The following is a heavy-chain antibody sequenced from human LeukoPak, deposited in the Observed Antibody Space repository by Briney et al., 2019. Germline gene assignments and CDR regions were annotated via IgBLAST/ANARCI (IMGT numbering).Heavy chain of an antibody. V-gene: IGHV4-59*01. CDR1: GGSISSYY. J-gene: IGHJ4*02. Sequence: SETLSLTCTVSGGSISSYYWSWIRQLPGKGLEWIGYIYYSGSTNYNPSLKSRVTISADTSKNQFSLKLSSVTAADTAVYYCARDTKGLVGVDYWGQGTLVTVSS. CDR3: ARDTKGLVGVDY. CDR2: IYYSGST. D-gene: IGHD2-8*01.